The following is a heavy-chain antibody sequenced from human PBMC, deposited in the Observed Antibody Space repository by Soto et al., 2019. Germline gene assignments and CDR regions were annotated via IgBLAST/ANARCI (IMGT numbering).Heavy chain of an antibody. J-gene: IGHJ6*02. D-gene: IGHD3-10*01. Sequence: SETLSLTCTVSGGSVSSGSYYWSLIRQPPGKGLEWIGYIYYSGSTNYNPSLKSRVTISVDTSKNQFSLKLSSVTAADTAVYYCARDSTGAYYYYGMDVWGQGTTVTVSS. CDR2: IYYSGST. CDR3: ARDSTGAYYYYGMDV. CDR1: GGSVSSGSYY. V-gene: IGHV4-61*01.